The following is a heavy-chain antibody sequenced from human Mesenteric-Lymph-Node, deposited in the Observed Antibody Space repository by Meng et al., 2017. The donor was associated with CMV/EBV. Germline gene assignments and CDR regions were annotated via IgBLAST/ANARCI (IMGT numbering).Heavy chain of an antibody. CDR1: GGSFSGYY. CDR3: ARGSSYDILTGYFDY. CDR2: INHSGST. Sequence: QVQLYQWGAGLLRPLETLSVTCAVYGGSFSGYYWNWIRQSPEKGLEWIGEINHSGSTTYNPSFTSRIIISVDTSTNQISLNMSSVTAADTAVYYCARGSSYDILTGYFDYWGQGALVTVSS. D-gene: IGHD3-9*01. J-gene: IGHJ4*02. V-gene: IGHV4-34*01.